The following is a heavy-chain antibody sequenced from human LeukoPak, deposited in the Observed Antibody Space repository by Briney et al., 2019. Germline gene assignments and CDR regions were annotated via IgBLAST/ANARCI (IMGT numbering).Heavy chain of an antibody. D-gene: IGHD6-6*01. Sequence: TSETLSLTCAVSGYSISSGYYWGWIRQPSGKGLEWIGSIYHSGSTYYNPSLKSRVTISVDTSKNQFSLKLSSVTAADTAVYYCARHPFEYSSSSSDYFDYWGQGTLVTVSS. CDR1: GYSISSGYY. CDR2: IYHSGST. CDR3: ARHPFEYSSSSSDYFDY. V-gene: IGHV4-38-2*01. J-gene: IGHJ4*02.